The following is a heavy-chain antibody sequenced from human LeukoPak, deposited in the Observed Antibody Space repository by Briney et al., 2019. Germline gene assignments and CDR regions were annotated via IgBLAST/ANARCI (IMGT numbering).Heavy chain of an antibody. CDR2: INPNSGGT. Sequence: GASVKVSCKASGYTFTGYYMHWVRQAPGQGLEWMGWINPNSGGTNYAQKFQGRVTMTRDTSISTAYMELSRLRSDDTAVYYCARGLAGGCSGGSCYYYYMDVWGKGTTVTVSS. CDR1: GYTFTGYY. V-gene: IGHV1-2*02. D-gene: IGHD2-15*01. CDR3: ARGLAGGCSGGSCYYYYMDV. J-gene: IGHJ6*03.